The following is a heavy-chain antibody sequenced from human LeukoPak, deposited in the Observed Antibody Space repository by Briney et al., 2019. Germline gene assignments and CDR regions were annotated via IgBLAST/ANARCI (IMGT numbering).Heavy chain of an antibody. J-gene: IGHJ6*03. CDR3: AKEPGGCSSTSSPYYYYMDV. CDR2: ISGSGGST. V-gene: IGHV3-23*01. Sequence: GGSLRLSCAASGFTFSSYAMSWVRQAPGKGLEWVSAISGSGGSTYYADSVKGRFTISRDNSKNTLYLQMNSLRAEDTAVYYCAKEPGGCSSTSSPYYYYMDVWGKGTTVTVSS. CDR1: GFTFSSYA. D-gene: IGHD2-2*01.